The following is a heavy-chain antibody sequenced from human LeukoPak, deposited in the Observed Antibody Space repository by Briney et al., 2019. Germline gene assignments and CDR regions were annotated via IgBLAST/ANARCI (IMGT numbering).Heavy chain of an antibody. J-gene: IGHJ4*02. V-gene: IGHV5-51*01. Sequence: GESLKISCKGSGYSFISYWIGWVRQMPGKGLEWMGIIYPGDSDTRYSPSFQGQVTISADKSISTAYLQWSSLKASDTAIYYCARLLDIVVVVAVTDTHFDYWGQGTLVTVSS. CDR3: ARLLDIVVVVAVTDTHFDY. CDR1: GYSFISYW. CDR2: IYPGDSDT. D-gene: IGHD2-15*01.